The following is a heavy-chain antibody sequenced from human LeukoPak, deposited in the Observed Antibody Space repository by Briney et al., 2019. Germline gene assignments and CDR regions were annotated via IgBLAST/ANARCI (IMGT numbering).Heavy chain of an antibody. Sequence: GGSLRLSCAASGFTFGSYEMNWVRQAPGKGLEWVSYISSSGSTIYYADSVKGRFTISRDNSKNTLYLQMNSLRAEDTAVYYCAKDRSLRYFDWLWYWGQGTLVTVSS. CDR1: GFTFGSYE. CDR3: AKDRSLRYFDWLWY. J-gene: IGHJ4*02. D-gene: IGHD3-9*01. V-gene: IGHV3-48*03. CDR2: ISSSGSTI.